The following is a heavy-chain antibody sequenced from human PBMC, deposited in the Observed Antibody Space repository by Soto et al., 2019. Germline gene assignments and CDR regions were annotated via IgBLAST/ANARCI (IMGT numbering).Heavy chain of an antibody. CDR1: GFTFTRYS. CDR2: ISSTTNYI. Sequence: PGGSLRLSCAACGFTFTRYSMNWVRQAPGKGLEWVSSISSTTNYIYYADSMKDRFTVSRDNAKNSVYLEMNSLSAEDTAVYYCARESEDLTSNFDYWGQGTLVTVSS. CDR3: ARESEDLTSNFDY. J-gene: IGHJ4*02. V-gene: IGHV3-21*01.